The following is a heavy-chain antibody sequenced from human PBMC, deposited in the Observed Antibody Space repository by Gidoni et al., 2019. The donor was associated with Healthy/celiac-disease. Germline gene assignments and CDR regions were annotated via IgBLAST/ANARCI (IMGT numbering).Heavy chain of an antibody. CDR1: RFTFSSYS. D-gene: IGHD4-17*01. CDR2: ISSSSSYI. V-gene: IGHV3-21*01. CDR3: AVIPMTTVTSDI. J-gene: IGHJ3*02. Sequence: EVQLVESGGGLVKPGGSLRLSCAASRFTFSSYSMNWVRQAPGKGLEWVSSISSSSSYIYYADSVKGRFTISRDNAKNSLYLQMNSLRAEDTAVYYCAVIPMTTVTSDIWGQGTMVTVSS.